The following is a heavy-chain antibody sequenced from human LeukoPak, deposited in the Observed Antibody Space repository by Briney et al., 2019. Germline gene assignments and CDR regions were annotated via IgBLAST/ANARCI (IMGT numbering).Heavy chain of an antibody. J-gene: IGHJ4*02. CDR1: GLTFSNLK. V-gene: IGHV3-48*03. Sequence: PGGSLRLSCAVSGLTFSNLKMNWVRQAPGKGREWVSYISAGGRTTFYADSVTGRFTISRDNAKNSLYLQMSSLRVEDTAVYYCASWAGNTQSDSWSGPFDYWGQGSLVTVSS. CDR2: ISAGGRTT. CDR3: ASWAGNTQSDSWSGPFDY. D-gene: IGHD3-3*01.